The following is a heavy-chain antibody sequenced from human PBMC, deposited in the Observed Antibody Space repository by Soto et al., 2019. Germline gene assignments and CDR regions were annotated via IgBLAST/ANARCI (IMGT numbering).Heavy chain of an antibody. Sequence: SETLSFTCAGYDGSFSGYYWSWIRQPPGKGLEWIGDINHSGGTNYNPSLKSRVAISGDTSRSQFSLRLSSVTGADTAVYYCARGLPISGNFWNCYYYFDSWGLGTLVTVPS. CDR3: ARGLPISGNFWNCYYYFDS. CDR1: DGSFSGYY. CDR2: INHSGGT. J-gene: IGHJ4*02. D-gene: IGHD1-1*01. V-gene: IGHV4-34*01.